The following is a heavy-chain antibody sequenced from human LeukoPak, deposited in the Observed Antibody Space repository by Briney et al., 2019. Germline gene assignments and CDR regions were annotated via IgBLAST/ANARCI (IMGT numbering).Heavy chain of an antibody. J-gene: IGHJ6*03. CDR3: ARSSPPTYYHFYYYMDV. V-gene: IGHV1-2*02. CDR2: INPSSGGA. D-gene: IGHD6-13*01. Sequence: GASVKVSCKASGYTFTGYYLHWVRQAPGQGLEWMGWINPSSGGAKYAQNFQGRVIIITDTSISTAYMELSSLRSDDTAVYYCARSSPPTYYHFYYYMDVWGKGSTVTVSS. CDR1: GYTFTGYY.